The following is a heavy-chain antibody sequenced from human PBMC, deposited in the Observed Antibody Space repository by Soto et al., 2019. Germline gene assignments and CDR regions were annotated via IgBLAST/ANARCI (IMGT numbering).Heavy chain of an antibody. V-gene: IGHV2-5*01. CDR2: IYWNDDK. CDR3: AHRQYSYGSGSYYNVSDY. J-gene: IGHJ4*02. D-gene: IGHD3-10*01. CDR1: GFSLSTSGVG. Sequence: QITLKESGPTLVKPTQTLTLTCTFSGFSLSTSGVGVGWIRQPPGKALEWLALIYWNDDKRYSPSLKSRLTITKDTSKTQVVLTMTTMDPVDTATYYCAHRQYSYGSGSYYNVSDYWGQGTLVTVSS.